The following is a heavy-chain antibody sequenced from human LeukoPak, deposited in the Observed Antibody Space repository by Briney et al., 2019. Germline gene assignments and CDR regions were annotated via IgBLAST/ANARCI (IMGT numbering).Heavy chain of an antibody. CDR1: GYSITSGYY. Sequence: SETLSLTCIVSGYSITSGYYWGWIRQPPGKGLEWIGSIYHSGDTYYNPSLKSRVTISVDTSKNQFSLKLSSVTAADTAVYYCARHAGYILTGRFDYWGQGTLVTVSS. J-gene: IGHJ4*02. D-gene: IGHD3-9*01. CDR2: IYHSGDT. V-gene: IGHV4-38-2*02. CDR3: ARHAGYILTGRFDY.